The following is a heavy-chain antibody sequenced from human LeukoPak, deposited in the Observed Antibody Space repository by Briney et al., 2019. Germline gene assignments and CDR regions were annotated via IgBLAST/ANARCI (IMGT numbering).Heavy chain of an antibody. J-gene: IGHJ6*03. CDR3: ARGGSSHYYHMDV. Sequence: SETLSLTCSVSGGSISSYYWIWIRQPVGKGLEWIGRIYSSGSINYHPSLKSRVTMSVETSKNQFSLKLTSMTAADTAVYYCARGGSSHYYHMDVWGKGTTVTVSS. CDR1: GGSISSYY. V-gene: IGHV4-4*07. D-gene: IGHD3-10*01. CDR2: IYSSGSI.